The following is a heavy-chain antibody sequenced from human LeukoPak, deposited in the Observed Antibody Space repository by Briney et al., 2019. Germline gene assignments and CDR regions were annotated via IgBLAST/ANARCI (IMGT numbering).Heavy chain of an antibody. J-gene: IGHJ4*02. CDR3: ARDLKSRPDY. CDR2: ISCDGSNK. V-gene: IGHV3-30*04. Sequence: GGSLRLSYAASGFTFSSYAMHWVRQAPGKGLEWVAVISCDGSNKYYADSVKGRFTISRDNSKNTLYLQMSSLRAEDTAVYYCARDLKSRPDYWGQGTLVTVSS. CDR1: GFTFSSYA.